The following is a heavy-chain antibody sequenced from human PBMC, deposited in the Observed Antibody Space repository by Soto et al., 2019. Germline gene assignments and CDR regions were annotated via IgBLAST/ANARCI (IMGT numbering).Heavy chain of an antibody. Sequence: QVLLVQSGAEVKKPGASVKVSCKSSGYTFTDFYIHWVRQAPGQGLEWVGWINPKNGGINYAQNFQGRVTMNRDTSVNTSCMDLNRLNFDDSAIYYCVRGQSVLYLDLWGRGTQVTVSS. CDR1: GYTFTDFY. J-gene: IGHJ1*01. CDR2: INPKNGGI. CDR3: VRGQSVLYLDL. V-gene: IGHV1-2*02. D-gene: IGHD1-20*01.